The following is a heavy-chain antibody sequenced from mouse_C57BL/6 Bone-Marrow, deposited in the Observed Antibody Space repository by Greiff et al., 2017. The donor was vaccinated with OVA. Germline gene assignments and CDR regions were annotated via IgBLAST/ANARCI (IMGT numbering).Heavy chain of an antibody. D-gene: IGHD2-3*01. CDR3: TTRDGYYPYYFDY. J-gene: IGHJ2*01. V-gene: IGHV6-6*01. CDR2: IRNKANNHAT. Sequence: EVKLQESGGGLVQPGGSMKLSCAASGFTFSDAWMDWVRQSPEKGLEWVAEIRNKANNHATYYAESVKGRFTISRDDSKSSVYLQMNSLRAEDTGIYYCTTRDGYYPYYFDYWGQGTTLTVSS. CDR1: GFTFSDAW.